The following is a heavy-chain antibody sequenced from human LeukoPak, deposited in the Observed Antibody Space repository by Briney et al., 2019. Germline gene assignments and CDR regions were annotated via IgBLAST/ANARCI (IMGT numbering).Heavy chain of an antibody. CDR2: INHSGST. Sequence: PSETLSLTCAVYGGSFSGYYWSWIRQPPGKELEWIGEINHSGSTNYNPSLKSRVTISVDTSKNQFSLKLSSVTAADTAVYYCARGPIVLMVYAIFYGMDVWGQGTTVTVSS. J-gene: IGHJ6*02. V-gene: IGHV4-34*01. D-gene: IGHD2-8*01. CDR3: ARGPIVLMVYAIFYGMDV. CDR1: GGSFSGYY.